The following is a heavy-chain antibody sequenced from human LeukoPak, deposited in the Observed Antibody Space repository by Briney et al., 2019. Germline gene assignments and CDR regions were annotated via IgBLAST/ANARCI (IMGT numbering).Heavy chain of an antibody. D-gene: IGHD5-18*01. J-gene: IGHJ4*02. Sequence: SETLSLTCAVYGGSFSGYYWSWIRQPPGKGLEWIGEINHSGSTNYNPSLKSRVTISVDTSKNQFSLKLSSVTAADTAVNYCARGKRGYSYGLDYWGQGTLVTVSS. V-gene: IGHV4-34*01. CDR1: GGSFSGYY. CDR2: INHSGST. CDR3: ARGKRGYSYGLDY.